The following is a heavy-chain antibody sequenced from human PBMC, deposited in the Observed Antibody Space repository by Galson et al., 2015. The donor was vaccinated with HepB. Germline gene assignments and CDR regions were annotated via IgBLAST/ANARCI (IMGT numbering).Heavy chain of an antibody. D-gene: IGHD6-19*01. Sequence: SLRLSCAASGSTFSSYWMSWVRQGPGKGLEWVATIKQDGSEKSYVDSVKGRFTISRDNAKNSLFLQMNSLRAEDTAVYYCARDFVAGTWWVDPWGQGTLVTVSS. CDR3: ARDFVAGTWWVDP. CDR1: GSTFSSYW. V-gene: IGHV3-7*03. CDR2: IKQDGSEK. J-gene: IGHJ5*02.